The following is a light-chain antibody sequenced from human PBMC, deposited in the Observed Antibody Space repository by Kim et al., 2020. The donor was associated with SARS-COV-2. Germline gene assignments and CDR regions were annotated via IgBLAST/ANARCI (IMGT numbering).Light chain of an antibody. J-gene: IGKJ2*01. Sequence: EIVMTQSPGTLSVSPGERATLSCRASQSISSNLAWYQQKPGQAPRLLIHGASTRATGIPARFSGSGSGTEFTLTISSLQSEDFAVYYCQQYNNWPPTFGQGTKLEIK. V-gene: IGKV3-15*01. CDR1: QSISSN. CDR3: QQYNNWPPT. CDR2: GAS.